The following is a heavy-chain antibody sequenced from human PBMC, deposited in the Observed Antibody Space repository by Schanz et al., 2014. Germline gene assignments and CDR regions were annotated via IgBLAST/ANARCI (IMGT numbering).Heavy chain of an antibody. CDR3: ARANYRRKINFDY. J-gene: IGHJ4*02. Sequence: EVQLLESGGGLVQPGGSLRLSCAASGFTFSSYAMSWVRQAPGKGLEWFSALSGSGGSTYYADSVKGRFTISRDNSKNSLYLQMNSLRAEDTAVYYCARANYRRKINFDYWGRGTLVTVSS. D-gene: IGHD3-10*01. V-gene: IGHV3-23*01. CDR1: GFTFSSYA. CDR2: LSGSGGST.